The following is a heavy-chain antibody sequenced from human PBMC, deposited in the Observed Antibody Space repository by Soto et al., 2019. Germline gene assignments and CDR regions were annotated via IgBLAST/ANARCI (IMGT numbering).Heavy chain of an antibody. CDR1: GFTFSSYS. J-gene: IGHJ4*02. D-gene: IGHD4-17*01. Sequence: EVQLVESGGGLVQPGGSLRLSCAASGFTFSSYSMNWVRQAPGKGLEWVSYISSSSSTIYYAVSVKGRFTISRDNAKNSLYLQMNSRRDEDTAVYYCARGYGGGDYWGQGTLVTVSS. CDR3: ARGYGGGDY. V-gene: IGHV3-48*02. CDR2: ISSSSSTI.